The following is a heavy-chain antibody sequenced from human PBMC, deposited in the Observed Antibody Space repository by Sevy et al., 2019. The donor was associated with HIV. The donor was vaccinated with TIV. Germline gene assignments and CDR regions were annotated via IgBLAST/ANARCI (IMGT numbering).Heavy chain of an antibody. J-gene: IGHJ4*02. CDR2: ISGSGGST. V-gene: IGHV3-23*01. CDR3: AKRLALYYFDY. D-gene: IGHD6-19*01. Sequence: GGSLRLSCAASGFTFSSYAMSWVRQAPGKGLEWVSAISGSGGSTYYADSVKGRFTISRDNSKNKRYLQMNSLRAEDTAVYYCAKRLALYYFDYWGQGTLVTVSS. CDR1: GFTFSSYA.